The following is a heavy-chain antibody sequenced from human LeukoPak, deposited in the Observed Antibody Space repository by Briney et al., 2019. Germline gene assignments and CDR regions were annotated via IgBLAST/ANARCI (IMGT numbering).Heavy chain of an antibody. D-gene: IGHD3-9*01. V-gene: IGHV3-48*03. Sequence: GRSLRLSCAASGFDFSSYVMHWVRQAPGKGLEWVSYISSSGTTIYYADSVKGRFTISRDNAKNSLYLQMNSLRAEDTAIYYCAREDYDISTGYYTYYFDYWGQGTLVTVSS. CDR1: GFDFSSYV. CDR2: ISSSGTTI. J-gene: IGHJ4*02. CDR3: AREDYDISTGYYTYYFDY.